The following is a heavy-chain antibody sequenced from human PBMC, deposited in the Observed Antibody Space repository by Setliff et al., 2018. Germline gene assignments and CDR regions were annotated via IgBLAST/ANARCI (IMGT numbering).Heavy chain of an antibody. J-gene: IGHJ3*02. V-gene: IGHV1-3*04. CDR1: ASTFTSYA. CDR2: INTGNGNT. CDR3: ARIKSSLVRGVISAFDI. D-gene: IGHD3-10*01. Sequence: GASVQVSCKASASTFTSYAMHWVRQAPGQRLEWMGWINTGNGNTKYSQQFQGRVTITRDTSANTAYMELSSLRSEDTAVYHCARIKSSLVRGVISAFDIWGQGTMVTVSS.